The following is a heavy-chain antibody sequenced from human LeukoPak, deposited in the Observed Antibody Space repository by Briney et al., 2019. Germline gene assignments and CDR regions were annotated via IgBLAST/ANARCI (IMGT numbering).Heavy chain of an antibody. D-gene: IGHD7-27*01. J-gene: IGHJ3*02. Sequence: SETLSLTCTVSGGSNSSYYWSWIRQPPGKGLEWIGYIYYSGSTNYNPSLKSRVTISVDTSKNQFSLKLSSVTAADTAVYYCAREPKSGAFDIWGQGTMVTVSS. V-gene: IGHV4-59*01. CDR1: GGSNSSYY. CDR3: AREPKSGAFDI. CDR2: IYYSGST.